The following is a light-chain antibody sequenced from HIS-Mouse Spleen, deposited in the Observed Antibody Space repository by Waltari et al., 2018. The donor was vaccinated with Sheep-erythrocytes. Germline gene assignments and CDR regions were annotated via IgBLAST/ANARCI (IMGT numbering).Light chain of an antibody. CDR3: CSYAGSYNHV. V-gene: IGLV2-11*01. Sequence: QSALTQPRSVSGSPGQSVTISCTGTSSDVGGYNYVSWYQQHPGKAPKLVIYEVSKGPSGVPDRFSGSKSGNTASLTISGLQAEDEADYYCCSYAGSYNHVFATGTKVTVL. CDR1: SSDVGGYNY. J-gene: IGLJ1*01. CDR2: EVS.